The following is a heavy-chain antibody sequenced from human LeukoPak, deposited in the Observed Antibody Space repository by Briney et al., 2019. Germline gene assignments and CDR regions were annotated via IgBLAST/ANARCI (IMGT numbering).Heavy chain of an antibody. CDR1: GYTFTCYY. D-gene: IGHD2-2*01. CDR3: ARGPPDRADIVVVPAGAFDI. Sequence: GASVKVSCKASGYTFTCYYMHWVRQAPGQGLEWMGRINPNSGGTNYAQKFQGRVTMTRDTSISTAYMELSRLRSDDTAVYYCARGPPDRADIVVVPAGAFDIWGQGTMVTVSS. J-gene: IGHJ3*02. CDR2: INPNSGGT. V-gene: IGHV1-2*06.